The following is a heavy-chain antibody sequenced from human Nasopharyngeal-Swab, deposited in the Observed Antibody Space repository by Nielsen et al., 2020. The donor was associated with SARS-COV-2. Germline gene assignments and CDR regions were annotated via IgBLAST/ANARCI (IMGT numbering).Heavy chain of an antibody. Sequence: PPPPGKGLEWIGEINHSGSTNYNPTLKSRVTISVDTSKNQFSLKLSSVTAADTAVHYCARRAARYYYGMDVWGQGTTVTVSS. CDR3: ARRAARYYYGMDV. D-gene: IGHD6-6*01. J-gene: IGHJ6*02. V-gene: IGHV4-34*01. CDR2: INHSGST.